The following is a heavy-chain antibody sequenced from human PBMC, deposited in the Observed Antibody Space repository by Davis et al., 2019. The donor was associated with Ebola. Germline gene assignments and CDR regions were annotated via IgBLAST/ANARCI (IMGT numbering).Heavy chain of an antibody. CDR3: ARIHYDFWSGYYTPNWFDP. J-gene: IGHJ5*02. Sequence: GSLRLSCTVSGGSISSYYWSWIRQPPGKGLEWIGYIYYSGSTNYNPSLKSRVTISVDTSKNQFSLKLGSVTAADTAVYYCARIHYDFWSGYYTPNWFDPWGQGTLVTVSS. CDR2: IYYSGST. V-gene: IGHV4-59*08. CDR1: GGSISSYY. D-gene: IGHD3-3*01.